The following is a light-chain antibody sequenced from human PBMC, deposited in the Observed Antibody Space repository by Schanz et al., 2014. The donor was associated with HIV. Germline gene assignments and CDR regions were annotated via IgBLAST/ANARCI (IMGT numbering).Light chain of an antibody. CDR1: SSNIGSNT. V-gene: IGLV1-44*01. CDR2: SDN. J-gene: IGLJ2*01. Sequence: QSVVTQPPSASGTPGQRVTISCSGSSSNIGSNTVNWYQHLPGSAPQLLIYSDNQRPSRVPDRFFGSKSGTSASLAISGLRSDDEAHYYCATWDDSLKGVVFGGGTKLT. CDR3: ATWDDSLKGVV.